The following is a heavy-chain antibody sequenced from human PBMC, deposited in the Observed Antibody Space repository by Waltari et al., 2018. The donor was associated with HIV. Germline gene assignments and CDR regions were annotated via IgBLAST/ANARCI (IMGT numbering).Heavy chain of an antibody. J-gene: IGHJ4*02. D-gene: IGHD6-13*01. CDR2: ISSSSSYI. Sequence: EVQVVESGGGLVKPGGSLRLSCAASGFTFRSYSMDWVRQAPGKGLEWISSISSSSSYIYYADSVKGRFTISRDNAKNSLFLQMNSLRAEDTAVYYCARGCPRAAAVDSSWDYFDYWGQGTLVTVSS. CDR3: ARGCPRAAAVDSSWDYFDY. V-gene: IGHV3-21*01. CDR1: GFTFRSYS.